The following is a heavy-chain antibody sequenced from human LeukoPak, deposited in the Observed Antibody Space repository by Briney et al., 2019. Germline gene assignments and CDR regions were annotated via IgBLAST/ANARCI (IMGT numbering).Heavy chain of an antibody. J-gene: IGHJ6*03. D-gene: IGHD2-2*02. CDR1: GGTFSSYA. V-gene: IGHV1-46*01. CDR3: ASEGYCSSTSCYISEGYYMDV. CDR2: INPSGGST. Sequence: GASVKVSCKASGGTFSSYAISWVRQAPGQGLEWMGIINPSGGSTSYAQKFQGRVTMTRDMSTSTVYMELSSLRSEDTAVYYCASEGYCSSTSCYISEGYYMDVWGKGTTVTVSS.